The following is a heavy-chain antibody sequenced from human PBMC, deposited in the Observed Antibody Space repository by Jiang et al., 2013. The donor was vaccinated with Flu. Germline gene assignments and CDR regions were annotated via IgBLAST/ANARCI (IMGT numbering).Heavy chain of an antibody. Sequence: GPGLVKPSETLSLTCTVSGGSISSYYWSWIRQPPGKGLEWIGYIYYSGSTNYNPSLKSRVTISVDTSKNQFSLKLSSVTAADTAVYYCARGDYGDYGGELVPTPWGQGTLVTV. V-gene: IGHV4-59*01. CDR1: GGSISSYY. D-gene: IGHD4-17*01. J-gene: IGHJ5*02. CDR2: IYYSGST. CDR3: ARGDYGDYGGELVPTP.